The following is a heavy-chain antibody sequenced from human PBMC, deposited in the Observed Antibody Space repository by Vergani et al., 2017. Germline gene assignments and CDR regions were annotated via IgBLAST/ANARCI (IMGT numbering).Heavy chain of an antibody. CDR1: GFTVSSNY. CDR2: IYSGGST. Sequence: EVQLVESGGGLVQPGGSLRLSCAASGFTVSSNYMGWVRQAPGKGLEWVSVIYSGGSTYYADSVKGRFTISRDNSKNTLYLQMNSLRAEDTAVYYCARVVPAAIGYMDVWGKGTTVTVSS. J-gene: IGHJ6*03. CDR3: ARVVPAAIGYMDV. D-gene: IGHD2-2*02. V-gene: IGHV3-66*02.